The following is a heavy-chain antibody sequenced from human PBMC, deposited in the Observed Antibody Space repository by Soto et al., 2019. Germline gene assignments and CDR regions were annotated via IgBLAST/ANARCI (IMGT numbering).Heavy chain of an antibody. CDR2: TDPSDSFT. V-gene: IGHV5-10-1*01. J-gene: IGHJ6*02. CDR3: ARGEGITNFGVYGFDV. Sequence: GESLKISCKGSGYRFTSHWISWLRQMPVKGLEWMGRTDPSDSFTQYNPSFQGHVTISGDKSLSTAYLQWSSLKASDTAIYYCARGEGITNFGVYGFDVWGQGASVTVSS. CDR1: GYRFTSHW. D-gene: IGHD3-3*01.